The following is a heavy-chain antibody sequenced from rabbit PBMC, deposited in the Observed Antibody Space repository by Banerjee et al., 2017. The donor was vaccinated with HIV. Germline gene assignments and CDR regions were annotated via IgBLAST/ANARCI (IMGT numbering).Heavy chain of an antibody. CDR3: AREISSYLDYFNL. D-gene: IGHD8-1*01. J-gene: IGHJ4*01. V-gene: IGHV1S7*01. CDR2: IDPVFGSA. Sequence: IGYIDPVFGSAYYANWVNGRFTISSHNAQNTLYLQLDSLTAADTATYFCAREISSYLDYFNLWGPGTLVTV.